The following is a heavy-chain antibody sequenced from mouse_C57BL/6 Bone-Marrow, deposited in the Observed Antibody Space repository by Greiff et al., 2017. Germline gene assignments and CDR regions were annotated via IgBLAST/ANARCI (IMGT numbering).Heavy chain of an antibody. Sequence: QVQLKQPGAELVKPGASVKLSCKASGYTFTSYWMHWVKQRPGQGLEWIGMIHPNSGSTNYNEKFKSKATLTVDKSSSTAYMQLSSLPSEDSAVYYCARGGYGNYCFDYWGQGTTLTVSS. D-gene: IGHD2-1*01. CDR1: GYTFTSYW. V-gene: IGHV1-64*01. CDR2: IHPNSGST. J-gene: IGHJ2*01. CDR3: ARGGYGNYCFDY.